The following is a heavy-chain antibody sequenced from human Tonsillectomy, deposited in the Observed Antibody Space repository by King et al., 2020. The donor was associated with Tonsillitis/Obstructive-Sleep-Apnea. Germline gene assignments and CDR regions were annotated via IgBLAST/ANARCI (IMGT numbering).Heavy chain of an antibody. CDR3: ARGSVTTGLVGASSY. V-gene: IGHV1-46*01. CDR2: INPSGGST. CDR1: GYTFTSYY. Sequence: QLVQSGAEVKKPGASAKVSCKASGYTFTSYYMHWVRQATGQGLEWMGIINPSGGSTSYAQKFQGRVTMTRDTSTSTVYMELRSLRSEDTAVYYCARGSVTTGLVGASSYGGKGTLVTVST. D-gene: IGHD4-17*01. J-gene: IGHJ4*02.